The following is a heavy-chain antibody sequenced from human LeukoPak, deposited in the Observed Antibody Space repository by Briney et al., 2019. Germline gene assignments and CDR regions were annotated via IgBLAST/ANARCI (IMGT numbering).Heavy chain of an antibody. Sequence: SVKVSCKASGGTFSSYAISWVRQAPGQGLEWMGGIIPIFGTANYAQKFQGRVTITTDESTSTAYMELSSLRYEDTALYYCARKLRLAGNWFDPWGQGTLVTVSS. D-gene: IGHD2-15*01. CDR2: IIPIFGTA. J-gene: IGHJ5*02. CDR1: GGTFSSYA. V-gene: IGHV1-69*05. CDR3: ARKLRLAGNWFDP.